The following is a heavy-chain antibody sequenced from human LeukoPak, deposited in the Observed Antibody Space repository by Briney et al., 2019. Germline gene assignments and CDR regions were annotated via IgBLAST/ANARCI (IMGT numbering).Heavy chain of an antibody. V-gene: IGHV6-1*01. Sequence: SQTLSLTCAISGDSVSRNSAAWSWIRQSPSRGLEWLGRTFYRSKWYNDYAVSMKSRITINPDTSKNQFSLKLSSVTAADTAVYYCARVRYCISGICYDGDHYYYYMDVWGKGTTVTVSS. J-gene: IGHJ6*03. CDR2: TFYRSKWYN. CDR3: ARVRYCISGICYDGDHYYYYMDV. CDR1: GDSVSRNSAA. D-gene: IGHD2-8*01.